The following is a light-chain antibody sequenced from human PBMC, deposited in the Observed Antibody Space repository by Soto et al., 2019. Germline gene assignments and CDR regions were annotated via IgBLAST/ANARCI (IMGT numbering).Light chain of an antibody. V-gene: IGKV3-20*01. Sequence: EIVLTQSPGTLSLSPGERATLSCRASQSVSSSYLAWYQQKPGQAPRLLIYGASSRATGIPDRFSGSLSGTDFTLTISRVEPEDFALYYCQQYGSAARYTVRQETELEIK. J-gene: IGKJ2*01. CDR1: QSVSSSY. CDR2: GAS. CDR3: QQYGSAARYT.